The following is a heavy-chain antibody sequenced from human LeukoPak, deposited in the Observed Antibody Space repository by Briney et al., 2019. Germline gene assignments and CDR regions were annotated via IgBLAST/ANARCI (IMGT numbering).Heavy chain of an antibody. V-gene: IGHV7-4-1*02. CDR1: GYTFSTYA. D-gene: IGHD1-14*01. Sequence: ASVKVSCKASGYTFSTYAMNWVRQAPGQGLEWMGWINTNTGNPTYAQGFTGRFVFSLDTSVSTACLQISSLKAEDTAVYYCARDASRKAFDIWGQGTMVTVSS. CDR2: INTNTGNP. J-gene: IGHJ3*02. CDR3: ARDASRKAFDI.